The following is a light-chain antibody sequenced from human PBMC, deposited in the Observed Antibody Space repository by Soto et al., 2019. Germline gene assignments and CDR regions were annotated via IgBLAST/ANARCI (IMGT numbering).Light chain of an antibody. CDR3: SSYAGRNDLV. CDR2: EVS. V-gene: IGLV2-8*01. J-gene: IGLJ2*01. Sequence: QSSLTQPPSASGSPGQSVTISCTGTSSDVGGYNYVSWYQQHPGKAPKPMIYEVSKRPSGVPDRFSGSKSGNTASLTVSGLQAEDEADYYCSSYAGRNDLVFGGGTKLTVL. CDR1: SSDVGGYNY.